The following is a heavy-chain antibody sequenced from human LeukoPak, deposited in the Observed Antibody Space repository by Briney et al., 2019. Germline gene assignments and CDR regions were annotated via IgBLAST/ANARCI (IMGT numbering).Heavy chain of an antibody. J-gene: IGHJ4*02. V-gene: IGHV1-2*06. CDR1: GYTFTGYY. CDR3: ARDVGYCSSTSCHDVGDY. Sequence: ASVKVSCKASGYTFTGYYMHWVRQAPGQGLEGMGRINPNSGGTNYAQKFQGRVTMTRDTSISTAYMELSRLRSDDTAVYYCARDVGYCSSTSCHDVGDYWGQGTLVTVSS. D-gene: IGHD2-2*01. CDR2: INPNSGGT.